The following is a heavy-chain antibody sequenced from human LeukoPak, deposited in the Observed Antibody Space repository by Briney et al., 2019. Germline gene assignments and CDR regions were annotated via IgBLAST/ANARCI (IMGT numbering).Heavy chain of an antibody. Sequence: GGSLRLSCAVSGFTLSNHAVSWVRQVPGKGLEWVSIVVGTGGTWYADAVKGRFVLSRDNSKNTLYLQMNSLKTEDTAVYYCTTYNDKDAFNIWGQGTMVTVSS. CDR2: VVGTGGT. CDR3: TTYNDKDAFNI. D-gene: IGHD1-1*01. J-gene: IGHJ3*02. CDR1: GFTLSNHA. V-gene: IGHV3-23*01.